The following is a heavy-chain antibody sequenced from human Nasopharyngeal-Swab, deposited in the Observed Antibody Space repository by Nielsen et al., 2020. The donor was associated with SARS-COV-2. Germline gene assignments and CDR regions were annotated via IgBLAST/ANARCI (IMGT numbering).Heavy chain of an antibody. CDR2: ISYDGSNK. D-gene: IGHD2-2*01. Sequence: GESLKISCAASGFTFSSYGMHWVRQAPGKGLEWVAVISYDGSNKYYADSVKGRFTISRDNSKNTLYLQMNSLRAEDTAVYYCARDRGARDIVVVPATTRYYYYGMDVWGQGTTVTVSS. J-gene: IGHJ6*02. V-gene: IGHV3-30*03. CDR1: GFTFSSYG. CDR3: ARDRGARDIVVVPATTRYYYYGMDV.